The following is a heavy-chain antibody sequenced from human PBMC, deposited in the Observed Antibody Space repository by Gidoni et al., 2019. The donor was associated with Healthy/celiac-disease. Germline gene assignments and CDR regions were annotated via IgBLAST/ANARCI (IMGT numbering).Heavy chain of an antibody. Sequence: QVQLQQWGAGLLKPSETLSLTCAVYGGSFSGYYWSWLRQPPGKGLEWIGEINHSGSTNYNPSLKSRVTISVDTSKNQFSLKLSSVTAADTAVYYCASGYCSGGSCWNWFDPWGQGTLVTVSS. CDR3: ASGYCSGGSCWNWFDP. D-gene: IGHD2-15*01. CDR1: GGSFSGYY. V-gene: IGHV4-34*01. CDR2: INHSGST. J-gene: IGHJ5*02.